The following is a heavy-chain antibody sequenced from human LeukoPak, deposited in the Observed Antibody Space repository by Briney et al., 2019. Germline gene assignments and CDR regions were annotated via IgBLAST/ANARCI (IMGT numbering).Heavy chain of an antibody. V-gene: IGHV3-21*04. CDR1: GFPFSSYT. D-gene: IGHD6-19*01. CDR2: IGSSSTYT. Sequence: GGSLRLSCAASGFPFSSYTMNWVRQAPGKGLEWVSCIGSSSTYTNYADSVKGRFTISRDNAKNSLYLQMDGLRAEDTAVYYCARDRGAVAATWFDYWGQGTLVTVSS. J-gene: IGHJ4*02. CDR3: ARDRGAVAATWFDY.